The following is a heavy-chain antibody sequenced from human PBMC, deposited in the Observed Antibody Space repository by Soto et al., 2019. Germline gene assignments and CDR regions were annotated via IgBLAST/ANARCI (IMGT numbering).Heavy chain of an antibody. J-gene: IGHJ4*02. D-gene: IGHD3-10*01. CDR2: IIPILGIA. CDR3: APHIAGSGSLPPSETAD. Sequence: GASVKVSCKASGGTFSSYTISWVRQAPGQGLEWMGRIIPILGIANYAQKFQGRVTITADKSTSTAYMELSSLRSEDTAVYYCAPHIAGSGSLPPSETADWGQGTLVTVSS. CDR1: GGTFSSYT. V-gene: IGHV1-69*02.